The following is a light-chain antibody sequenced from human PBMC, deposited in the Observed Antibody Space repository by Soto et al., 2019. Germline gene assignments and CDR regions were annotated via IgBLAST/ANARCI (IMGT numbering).Light chain of an antibody. CDR3: QQSYATPWT. Sequence: DIQMTQSPSSLSASVGDRITITCRANQSISNYLNWYQQRPGQAPKLLIYAASSFHSGVPSRFSGSRSGTDFTLTITNLQVEDFVTYFCQQSYATPWTFGQGTKVDI. J-gene: IGKJ1*01. CDR2: AAS. V-gene: IGKV1-39*01. CDR1: QSISNY.